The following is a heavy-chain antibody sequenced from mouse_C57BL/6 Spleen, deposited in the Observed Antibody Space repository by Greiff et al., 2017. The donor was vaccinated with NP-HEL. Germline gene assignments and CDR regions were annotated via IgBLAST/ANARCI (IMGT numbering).Heavy chain of an antibody. D-gene: IGHD2-4*01. V-gene: IGHV5-17*01. J-gene: IGHJ4*01. Sequence: EVQRVESGGGLVKPGGSLKLSCAASGFTFSDYGMHWVRQAPEKGLEWVAYISSGSSTIYYADTVKGRFTISRDNAKNTLFLQMTSLRSEDTAMYYCARPVYYDYDYAMDYWGQGTSVTVSS. CDR1: GFTFSDYG. CDR3: ARPVYYDYDYAMDY. CDR2: ISSGSSTI.